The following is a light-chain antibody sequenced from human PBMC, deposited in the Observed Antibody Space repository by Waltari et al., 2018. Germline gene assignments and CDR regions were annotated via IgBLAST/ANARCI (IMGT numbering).Light chain of an antibody. Sequence: EIVVTQSPGALSLSPGERASLSCRASQSVRSSFLAWYQQKPGQAPRLLIYGPSRRATGVPDRFSGSGSGTDFTLTISRLEPEDFAVYYCQQHDTSPWTFGQGTKVDLK. CDR2: GPS. V-gene: IGKV3-20*01. CDR3: QQHDTSPWT. J-gene: IGKJ1*01. CDR1: QSVRSSF.